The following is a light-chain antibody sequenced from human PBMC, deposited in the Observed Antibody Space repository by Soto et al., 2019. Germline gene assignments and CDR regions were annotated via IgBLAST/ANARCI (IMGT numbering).Light chain of an antibody. V-gene: IGKV1-5*01. Sequence: EIPMTQSPSTLSASAGASVTITCRASQSIGDSLAWYQQKPGKAPYLLISDVSSLERGVPSRFSGSGSGTEFTLTISSMQPDDFATFYCQQYNGYSRTFGQGTKVDIK. CDR1: QSIGDS. J-gene: IGKJ1*01. CDR2: DVS. CDR3: QQYNGYSRT.